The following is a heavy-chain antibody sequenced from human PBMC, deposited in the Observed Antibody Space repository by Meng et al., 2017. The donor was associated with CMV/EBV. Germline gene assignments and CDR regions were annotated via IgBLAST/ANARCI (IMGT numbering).Heavy chain of an antibody. D-gene: IGHD6-13*01. V-gene: IGHV1-69*02. CDR1: GGTFSSYT. CDR2: IIPILGIA. Sequence: SVKVSCKASGGTFSSYTISWVRQAPGQGLEWMGRIIPILGIANYAQKFQGRVTITADKSTSTAYMELSSLRSEDTAVYYCARTRGGYSSSWYLDYWGQGTLVTVSS. J-gene: IGHJ4*02. CDR3: ARTRGGYSSSWYLDY.